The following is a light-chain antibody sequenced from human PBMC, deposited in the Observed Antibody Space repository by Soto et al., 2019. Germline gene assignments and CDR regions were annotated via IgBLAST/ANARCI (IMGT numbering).Light chain of an antibody. Sequence: SLSPGERATLSCRASQSVSSNYLAWYQQKPGQAPRLLIYGASSRATGIPDRFSGSGSGTDFTLTISRLEPEDFAVYYCQQYGGLPRTFGQGTKVEIK. CDR1: QSVSSNY. J-gene: IGKJ1*01. CDR3: QQYGGLPRT. V-gene: IGKV3-20*01. CDR2: GAS.